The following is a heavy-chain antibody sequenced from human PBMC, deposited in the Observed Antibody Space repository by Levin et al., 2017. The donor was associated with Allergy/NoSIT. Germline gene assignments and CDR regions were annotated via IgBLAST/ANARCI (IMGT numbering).Heavy chain of an antibody. CDR2: IIPIFGTA. CDR3: ARSLGYCSSTSCGFGSSGSNDYGMDV. Sequence: SVKVSCKASGGTFSSYAISWVRQAPGQGLEWMGGIIPIFGTANYAQKFQGRVTITADESTSTAYMELSSLRSEDTAVYYCARSLGYCSSTSCGFGSSGSNDYGMDVWGQGTTVTVSS. CDR1: GGTFSSYA. D-gene: IGHD2-2*01. V-gene: IGHV1-69*13. J-gene: IGHJ6*02.